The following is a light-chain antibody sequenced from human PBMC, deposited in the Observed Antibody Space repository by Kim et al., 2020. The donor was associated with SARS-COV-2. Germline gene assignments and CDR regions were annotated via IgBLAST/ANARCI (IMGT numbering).Light chain of an antibody. CDR3: QQRSPIT. CDR2: DAS. CDR1: QSVSSY. J-gene: IGKJ5*01. V-gene: IGKV3-11*01. Sequence: EIVLTQSPATLSLSPGERATLSCRASQSVSSYLAGYQQKPGQAPRLLIYDASNRATGIPARFSGSGSGTDFTLTISSLEPEDFAVYYCQQRSPITFGQGTRLEIK.